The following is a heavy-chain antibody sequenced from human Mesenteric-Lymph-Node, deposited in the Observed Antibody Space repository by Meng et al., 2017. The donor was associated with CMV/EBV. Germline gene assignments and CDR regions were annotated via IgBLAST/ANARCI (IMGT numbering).Heavy chain of an antibody. Sequence: KEYGYTFTNYILHWVRQAPGQKLEWMGWNSVGNGNTRSSQKFQGRVTMTRDTSTSTAYMELSSLTSEDTAVYFCARKASPGTLPFDYWGQGTLVTVSS. D-gene: IGHD2/OR15-2a*01. V-gene: IGHV1-3*01. CDR1: GYTFTNYI. CDR2: NSVGNGNT. CDR3: ARKASPGTLPFDY. J-gene: IGHJ4*02.